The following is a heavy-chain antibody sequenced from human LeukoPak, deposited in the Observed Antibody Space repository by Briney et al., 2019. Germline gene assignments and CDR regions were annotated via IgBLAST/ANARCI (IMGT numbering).Heavy chain of an antibody. D-gene: IGHD2-15*01. CDR2: IWYDGSNK. CDR3: ARDTGYCSGGSCYSADWFDP. V-gene: IGHV3-33*01. CDR1: GFTFSSYG. Sequence: PGGSLRLSCAASGFTFSSYGMHWVRQAPGKGLEWVAVIWYDGSNKYYADSVKGRFTISRDNSKNTLYLQMNSLRAEDTAAYYCARDTGYCSGGSCYSADWFDPWGQGTLVTVSS. J-gene: IGHJ5*02.